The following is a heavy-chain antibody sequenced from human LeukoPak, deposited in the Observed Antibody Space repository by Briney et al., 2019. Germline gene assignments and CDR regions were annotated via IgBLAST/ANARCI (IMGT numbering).Heavy chain of an antibody. V-gene: IGHV3-7*01. J-gene: IGHJ4*02. CDR1: GFTFSSYW. Sequence: HPGGSLRLSCAASGFTFSSYWMSWVRQAPGKGPEWVAHIKQDASQEDHVDSVKGRLTISRDNAKNSLYLQMNSLRAEDTAVYYCARGVVYPTWSGPHWSDYWGQGTLVTVSS. CDR2: IKQDASQE. CDR3: ARGVVYPTWSGPHWSDY. D-gene: IGHD3-3*01.